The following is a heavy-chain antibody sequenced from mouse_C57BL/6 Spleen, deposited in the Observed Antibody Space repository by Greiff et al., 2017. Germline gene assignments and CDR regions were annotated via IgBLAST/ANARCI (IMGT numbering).Heavy chain of an antibody. J-gene: IGHJ1*03. CDR1: GYSITSGYY. D-gene: IGHD1-1*01. CDR3: ARETTVGYFDV. Sequence: EVKVEESGPGLVKPSQSLSLTCSVTGYSITSGYYWNWIRQFPGNKLEWIGYISYDGSNNYNPSLKNRISITRDTSKNQFFLKLNSVTTEDTATYYCARETTVGYFDVWGTGTTVTVSS. CDR2: ISYDGSN. V-gene: IGHV3-6*01.